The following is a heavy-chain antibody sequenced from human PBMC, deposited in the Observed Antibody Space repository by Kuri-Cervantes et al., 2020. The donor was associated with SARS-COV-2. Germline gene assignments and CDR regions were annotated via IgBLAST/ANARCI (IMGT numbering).Heavy chain of an antibody. Sequence: SETLSLTCTVSGGSISSSSYYWGWIRQPPGKGLEWIGSIYYSGSTYYNPSLKSRVTISVDTSKSLLSLKLSSVTAADTAVYYCAPGEGYYYDSSGYYTPWGQGTPVTVSS. CDR3: APGEGYYYDSSGYYTP. CDR2: IYYSGST. CDR1: GGSISSSSYY. V-gene: IGHV4-39*07. J-gene: IGHJ5*02. D-gene: IGHD3-22*01.